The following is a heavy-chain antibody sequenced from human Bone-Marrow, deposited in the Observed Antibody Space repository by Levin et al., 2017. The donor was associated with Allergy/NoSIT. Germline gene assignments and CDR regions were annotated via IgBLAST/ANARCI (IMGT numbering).Heavy chain of an antibody. CDR2: SSSSGSSV. J-gene: IGHJ4*02. CDR3: TRDQRKNSRGLYAPTHFEH. D-gene: IGHD3-22*01. CDR1: GFSINSFE. Sequence: GGSLRLSCVASGFSINSFEMSWVRQGPGKGLEFVSYSSSSGSSVSYGDSVKGRFTMTRDNVMNSLYLQMDSLQDEDTGVYYCTRDQRKNSRGLYAPTHFEHWGLGALVIVSS. V-gene: IGHV3-48*03.